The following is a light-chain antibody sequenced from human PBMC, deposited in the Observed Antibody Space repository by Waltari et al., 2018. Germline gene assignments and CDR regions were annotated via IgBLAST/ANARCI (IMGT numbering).Light chain of an antibody. J-gene: IGKJ3*01. CDR2: KVS. CDR3: MQGTHWPPFT. Sequence: VVVTQSPLSLPVTLGQPASISCRSSQSLVHSDGNTYLNWFQQRPGQAPRRLIYKVSKRDSEVPDRFSGSGSGTDFTLKISRVEAEDVGVYYCMQGTHWPPFTFGPGTKVDIK. V-gene: IGKV2-30*02. CDR1: QSLVHSDGNTY.